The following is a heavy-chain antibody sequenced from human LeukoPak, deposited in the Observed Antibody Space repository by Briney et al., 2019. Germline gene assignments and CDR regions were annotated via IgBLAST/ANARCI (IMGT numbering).Heavy chain of an antibody. J-gene: IGHJ4*02. CDR1: GGTFSSYA. CDR2: IIPILGIA. Sequence: SVKVSCKASGGTFSSYAISWVRQAPGQGLEWMGRIIPILGIANYAQKFQGRVTITADKSTSTGYMELSSLRSEDTAVYYCLWFGEGTYSDYWGQGTLVTVSS. V-gene: IGHV1-69*04. D-gene: IGHD3-10*01. CDR3: LWFGEGTYSDY.